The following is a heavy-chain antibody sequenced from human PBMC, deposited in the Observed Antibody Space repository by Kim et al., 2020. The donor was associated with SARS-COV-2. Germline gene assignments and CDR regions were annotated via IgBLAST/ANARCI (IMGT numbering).Heavy chain of an antibody. Sequence: SETLSLTCTVSGGSVSSGSYYWSWIRQPPGKGLEWIGYIYYSGSTNYNPSLKSRVTISVDTSKNQFSLKLSSVTAADTAVYYCAREKAGPQWLNAFDIWGQGTMVTVSS. V-gene: IGHV4-61*01. D-gene: IGHD6-19*01. CDR3: AREKAGPQWLNAFDI. CDR1: GGSVSSGSYY. CDR2: IYYSGST. J-gene: IGHJ3*02.